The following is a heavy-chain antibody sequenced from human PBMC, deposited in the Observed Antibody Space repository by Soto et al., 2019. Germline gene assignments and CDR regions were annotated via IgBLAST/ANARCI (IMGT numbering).Heavy chain of an antibody. CDR1: GFTFSNYA. V-gene: IGHV3-23*01. D-gene: IGHD6-6*01. Sequence: GSLRLSFAASGFTFSNYAMSWVRQAPVKGLEWVSALSDSGDSAYYADSVKGRFTISRDNSKNTLYLQMNSLGAEDTAVYYCANSGSSSRSQFYYHGMDVSGQGTTVTLSS. J-gene: IGHJ6*02. CDR3: ANSGSSSRSQFYYHGMDV. CDR2: LSDSGDSA.